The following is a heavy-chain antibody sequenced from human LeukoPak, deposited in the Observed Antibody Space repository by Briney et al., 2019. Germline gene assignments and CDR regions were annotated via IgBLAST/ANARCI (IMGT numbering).Heavy chain of an antibody. CDR2: ISSSGSTI. CDR1: GFTFSSYE. J-gene: IGHJ5*02. Sequence: GGSLRLSCAASGFTFSSYEMNWVRQAPGKGLEWVSYISSSGSTIYYADSVKGRFTISRDNAKNSLYQQMNSLRAEDTAVYYCAREHYYYGSGSYNWFDPWGQGTLVTVSS. CDR3: AREHYYYGSGSYNWFDP. V-gene: IGHV3-48*03. D-gene: IGHD3-10*01.